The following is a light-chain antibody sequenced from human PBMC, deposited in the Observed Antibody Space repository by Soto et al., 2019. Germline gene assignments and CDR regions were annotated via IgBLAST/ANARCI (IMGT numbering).Light chain of an antibody. V-gene: IGKV3-11*01. J-gene: IGKJ5*01. CDR2: NAS. CDR1: QSVSTF. Sequence: EIVLTQSPATLSLSPGERAILSCRASQSVSTFLAWFQQKPGQPPRLFIYNASNRTTGIPARFSGSGSGTDFTLTISSLEPGDFAVYYCQQRGDWPPITFGQGTRLENK. CDR3: QQRGDWPPIT.